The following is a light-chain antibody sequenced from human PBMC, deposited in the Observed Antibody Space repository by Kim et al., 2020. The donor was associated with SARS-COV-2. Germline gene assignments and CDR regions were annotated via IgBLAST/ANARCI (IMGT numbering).Light chain of an antibody. CDR2: GVN. CDR1: SSDVGGFDY. CDR3: SSFTNSIAPRYV. V-gene: IGLV2-14*03. J-gene: IGLJ1*01. Sequence: QSALTQPASVSGSPGQSITISCTGTSSDVGGFDYVSWYQQHPGKAPKLIIYGVNEWPSGVSNGFSGSKSGNTASLTISGLQTEDEADYFCSSFTNSIAPRYVFGTGTKVTVL.